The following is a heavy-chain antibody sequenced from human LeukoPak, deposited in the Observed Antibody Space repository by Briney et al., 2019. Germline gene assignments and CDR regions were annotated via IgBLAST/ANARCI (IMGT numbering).Heavy chain of an antibody. J-gene: IGHJ4*02. V-gene: IGHV3-53*01. CDR3: AIRGYYDILIFDY. Sequence: AGGSLRLSCAASGFTVSTNYMGWVRQAPGKGLEGVSIIYSDGTTYYADSVKGRFTISRDNSKNTLYLQMNSLRAEDTAVYYCAIRGYYDILIFDYWGQGTLVTVSS. CDR2: IYSDGTT. D-gene: IGHD3-9*01. CDR1: GFTVSTNY.